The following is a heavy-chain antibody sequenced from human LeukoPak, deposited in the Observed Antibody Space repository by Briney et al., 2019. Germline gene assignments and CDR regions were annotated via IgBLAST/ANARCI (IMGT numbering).Heavy chain of an antibody. Sequence: SETLSLTCTVSGGSISSYYWSWIRQPPGKGLEWIGYIYYSGSTNYNSSLKSRVTISVDTSKNQFSLKLSSVTAADTAVYYCARDYYGSGSYGYWYFDLWGRGTLVTVSS. CDR2: IYYSGST. CDR3: ARDYYGSGSYGYWYFDL. V-gene: IGHV4-59*01. D-gene: IGHD3-10*01. CDR1: GGSISSYY. J-gene: IGHJ2*01.